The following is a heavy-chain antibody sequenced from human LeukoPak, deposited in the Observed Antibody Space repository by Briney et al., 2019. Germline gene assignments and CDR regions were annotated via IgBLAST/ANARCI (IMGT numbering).Heavy chain of an antibody. D-gene: IGHD3-3*01. Sequence: PGGSLRLSCAASGFTVSSNYMSWVRQAPGKGLEWVSVIYSGGSTYYADSVKGRFTISRDNSKNTLYLQMNSLRAEDTAVYYCARRSPHYDFWSGYTEDWGQGTLVTVSS. J-gene: IGHJ4*02. CDR3: ARRSPHYDFWSGYTED. CDR1: GFTVSSNY. CDR2: IYSGGST. V-gene: IGHV3-53*01.